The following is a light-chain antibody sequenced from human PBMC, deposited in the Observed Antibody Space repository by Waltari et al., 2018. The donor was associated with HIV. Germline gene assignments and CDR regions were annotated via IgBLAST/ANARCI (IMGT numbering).Light chain of an antibody. CDR2: DSS. Sequence: TQSPSSLSASFEDRVTITCRASQSMTTYLTWYQQKLGSPPKILISDSSSLDRGAQSRFSGGGSETDFTLTINGLRAEDSATYYCQKNKNPPCTFGQGTRVEI. CDR3: QKNKNPPCT. CDR1: QSMTTY. J-gene: IGKJ1*01. V-gene: IGKV1-39*01.